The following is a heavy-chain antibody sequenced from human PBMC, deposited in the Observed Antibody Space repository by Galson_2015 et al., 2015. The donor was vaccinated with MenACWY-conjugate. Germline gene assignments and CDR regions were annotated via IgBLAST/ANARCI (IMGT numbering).Heavy chain of an antibody. Sequence: SLRLSCAASGFTFNNYAMSWVRHSPGRGLEWVSAINGDDDQPFYAEAVKGRFTVARDSARNTVYLQMKSLRAEDTAIYYCAKRIAPPGAPYYFDSWGQGTLVTVSS. V-gene: IGHV3-23*01. CDR1: GFTFNNYA. D-gene: IGHD6-13*01. CDR3: AKRIAPPGAPYYFDS. CDR2: INGDDDQP. J-gene: IGHJ4*02.